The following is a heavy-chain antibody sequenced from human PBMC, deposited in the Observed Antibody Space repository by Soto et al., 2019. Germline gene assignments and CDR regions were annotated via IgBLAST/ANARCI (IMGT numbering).Heavy chain of an antibody. CDR3: IYRRALYDYHGVDG. V-gene: IGHV2-5*01. CDR1: GFSLTSSGVG. CDR2: IYWNEDR. J-gene: IGHJ6*02. Sequence: SGPTLVNPTQTLTLTCTFSGFSLTSSGVGVGWIRQPPGRSLEWLAAIYWNEDRRRRPSLASRLIITTDTSQNHVVPTITNMDPVDTATYYCIYRRALYDYHGVDGWGHGTTVTVSS. D-gene: IGHD3-16*01.